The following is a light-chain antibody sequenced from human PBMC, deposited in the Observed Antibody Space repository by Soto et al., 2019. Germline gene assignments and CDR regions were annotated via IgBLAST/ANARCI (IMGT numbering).Light chain of an antibody. CDR2: AAF. CDR1: QSVGSNY. J-gene: IGKJ2*01. V-gene: IGKV3-20*01. CDR3: QHYGTTVYT. Sequence: DIVLTQSPGTLSLSPGERATLSCRASQSVGSNYLAWYQQKPGQAPRLLIYAAFSRATGIPDRFSGSGSGTDFTLTITRLEPEDFAVYYCQHYGTTVYTFGQGNKLEIK.